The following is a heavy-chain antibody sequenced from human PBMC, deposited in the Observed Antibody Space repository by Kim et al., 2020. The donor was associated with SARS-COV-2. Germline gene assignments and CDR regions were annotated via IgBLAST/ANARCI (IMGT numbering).Heavy chain of an antibody. J-gene: IGHJ4*02. CDR3: AKTPRVVVIPFFDY. D-gene: IGHD3-22*01. Sequence: GGSLRLSCAASGFTFSNYAMSWVRQAPGKGLEWVSAITGGGSSTYYADSVKGRFTISRDNSKNTLYLQMNSLRAEDTAVYYCAKTPRVVVIPFFDYWGQGTLVTVSS. CDR2: ITGGGSST. CDR1: GFTFSNYA. V-gene: IGHV3-23*01.